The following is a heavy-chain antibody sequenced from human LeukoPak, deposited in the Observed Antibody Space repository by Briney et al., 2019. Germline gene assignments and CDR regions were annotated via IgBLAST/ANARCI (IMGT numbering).Heavy chain of an antibody. Sequence: GGSLRLSCAASGFTFSSYGMHWVRQAPGKGLVWVSRINSDGSSTSYADSVKGRFTISRDNAKNTLYLQMNSLRAEDTAVYYCAREYYDSSGHTFDAFDIWGQWTMVTVSS. D-gene: IGHD3-22*01. CDR2: INSDGSST. CDR1: GFTFSSYG. CDR3: AREYYDSSGHTFDAFDI. V-gene: IGHV3-74*01. J-gene: IGHJ3*02.